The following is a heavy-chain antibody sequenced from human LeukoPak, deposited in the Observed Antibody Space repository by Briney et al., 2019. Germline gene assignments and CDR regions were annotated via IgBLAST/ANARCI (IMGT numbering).Heavy chain of an antibody. V-gene: IGHV4-38-2*01. CDR2: IYHSGST. CDR3: ASNVWSGYYPFDY. CDR1: GYSISSGYY. D-gene: IGHD3-3*01. Sequence: SETLSLTCAVSGYSISSGYYWGWIRQPPGKGLEWIGSIYHSGSTYYNPSLKSRVTISVDTSKNQFSLKLCSVTAADTAVYYCASNVWSGYYPFDYWGQGTLVTVSS. J-gene: IGHJ4*02.